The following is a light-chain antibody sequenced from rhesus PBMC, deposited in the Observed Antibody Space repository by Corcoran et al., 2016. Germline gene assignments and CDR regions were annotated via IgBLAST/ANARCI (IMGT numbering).Light chain of an antibody. CDR3: QQGYGAPFT. CDR2: YAS. Sequence: DIQMTQSPSSLSASVGDSVTITCRANQDISNNLAWYQQKPGKVPTLLIEYASTLQTGVPSRFSGSGAGTDFTLTLSSLQPEDFATYYCQQGYGAPFTFGPGTKLDIQ. J-gene: IGKJ3*01. CDR1: QDISNN. V-gene: IGKV1S15*01.